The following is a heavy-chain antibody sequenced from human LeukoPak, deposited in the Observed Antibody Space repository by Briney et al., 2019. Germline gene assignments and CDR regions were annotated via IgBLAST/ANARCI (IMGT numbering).Heavy chain of an antibody. D-gene: IGHD2-2*01. CDR3: ASSVVPPYWYFDL. Sequence: SETLSLTCTVSGGSISSYYWSWNRQPPGKGLEWIGYIYYSGSTNYNPSLKSRVTLSVDTSKNQFSLKLNSVTAADAAVYYCASSVVPPYWYFDLWGRGTLVTVSS. CDR2: IYYSGST. J-gene: IGHJ2*01. CDR1: GGSISSYY. V-gene: IGHV4-59*01.